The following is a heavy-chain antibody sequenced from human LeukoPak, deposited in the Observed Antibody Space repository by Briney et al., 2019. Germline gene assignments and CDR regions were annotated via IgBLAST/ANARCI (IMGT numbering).Heavy chain of an antibody. Sequence: GGSLRLSCAASGFTVSSNYMSWVRQAPGKGLEWVSVIYSGGSTYYADSVKGRFTISRHNSKNTLYLQMNSLRAEDTAVYYCARGPGAYCGGDCYEGGDYWGQGTLVTVSS. CDR2: IYSGGST. CDR3: ARGPGAYCGGDCYEGGDY. V-gene: IGHV3-53*04. CDR1: GFTVSSNY. J-gene: IGHJ4*02. D-gene: IGHD2-21*02.